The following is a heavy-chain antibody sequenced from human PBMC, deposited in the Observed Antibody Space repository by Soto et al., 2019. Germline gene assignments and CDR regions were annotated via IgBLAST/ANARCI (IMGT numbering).Heavy chain of an antibody. CDR1: GFTFSSYW. Sequence: EVQLVESGGGLVQPGGSLRLSCAASGFTFSSYWMSWVRQAPGKGLEWVANIKQDGSEKYYVDSVKGRFTISRDNAKKSLYLQMNSLRAEDTAVYYCARMGQLERYYYYYYGMDVWGQGTTVTVSS. D-gene: IGHD1-1*01. J-gene: IGHJ6*02. CDR2: IKQDGSEK. CDR3: ARMGQLERYYYYYYGMDV. V-gene: IGHV3-7*04.